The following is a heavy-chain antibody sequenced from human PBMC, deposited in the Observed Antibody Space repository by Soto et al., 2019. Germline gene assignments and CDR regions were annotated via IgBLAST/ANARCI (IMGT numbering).Heavy chain of an antibody. D-gene: IGHD3-9*01. CDR3: ANYYDILTGYPDAFDI. CDR1: GGSISSSSYY. CDR2: IYYSGST. J-gene: IGHJ3*02. Sequence: ASETLSLTCSVSGGSISSSSYYWGWIRQPPGKGLEWIGSIYYSGSTYYNPSLKSQVTISVDTSKNQFSLKLSSVTAADTAVYYCANYYDILTGYPDAFDIWGQGTMVTVSS. V-gene: IGHV4-39*01.